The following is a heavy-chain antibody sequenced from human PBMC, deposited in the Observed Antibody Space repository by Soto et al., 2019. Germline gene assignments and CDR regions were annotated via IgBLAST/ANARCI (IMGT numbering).Heavy chain of an antibody. V-gene: IGHV3-33*01. CDR3: ARVSRSGCYPKY. Sequence: QVQLVESGGGVVQPGRSLRLSCAASGFTFSSYGMHWVRQAPGKGLEWVAVIWYDGSNKYYADSVKGRFTISRDNSKNTLYLQMSSLRAEDTAVYYCARVSRSGCYPKYWGQGTLVTVSS. CDR2: IWYDGSNK. J-gene: IGHJ4*02. CDR1: GFTFSSYG. D-gene: IGHD3-3*01.